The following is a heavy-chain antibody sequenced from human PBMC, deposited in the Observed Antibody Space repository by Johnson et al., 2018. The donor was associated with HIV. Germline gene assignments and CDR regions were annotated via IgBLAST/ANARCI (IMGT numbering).Heavy chain of an antibody. CDR3: AREEGTDILTRGDAFDI. D-gene: IGHD3-9*01. Sequence: VQLVESGGGLVQPGRSLRLSCAASGFTFDDYAMHWVRQAPGKGLEWVSVIYSGGSTYYADSVKGRFTISRDNSKRSLYLQMNSLRAEDTAVYYCAREEGTDILTRGDAFDIWGQGTMVTVSS. CDR1: GFTFDDYA. V-gene: IGHV3-66*01. CDR2: IYSGGST. J-gene: IGHJ3*02.